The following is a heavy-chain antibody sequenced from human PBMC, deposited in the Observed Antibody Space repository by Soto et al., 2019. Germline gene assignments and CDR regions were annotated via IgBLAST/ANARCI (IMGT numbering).Heavy chain of an antibody. V-gene: IGHV3-43*01. CDR3: AKDLGGSSSSGPAEYYYYYGMDV. Sequence: DVQLVESGGVVVQPGGSLRLSCAASGFTFDDYTMHWVRQAPGKGLEWVSLISWDGGSTYYADSVKGRFTISRDNSKNSLYLQMNSLRTEDTALYYCAKDLGGSSSSGPAEYYYYYGMDVWGQGTTVTVSS. J-gene: IGHJ6*02. CDR2: ISWDGGST. CDR1: GFTFDDYT. D-gene: IGHD6-6*01.